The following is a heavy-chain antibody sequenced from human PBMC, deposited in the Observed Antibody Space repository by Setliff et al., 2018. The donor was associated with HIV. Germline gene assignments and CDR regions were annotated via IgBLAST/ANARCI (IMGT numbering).Heavy chain of an antibody. CDR3: ARHQGKYYDSSGYSG. D-gene: IGHD3-22*01. V-gene: IGHV4-59*08. J-gene: IGHJ6*04. CDR1: GGSISSYY. CDR2: VYYTGST. Sequence: PSETLSLTCTVSGGSISSYYWSWIRQPPGKGLEWIGYVYYTGSTNYNPSLKSRVTISIDTSKNQFSLKLSSVTAADTAVYYCARHQGKYYDSSGYSGWGKGTTVTVSS.